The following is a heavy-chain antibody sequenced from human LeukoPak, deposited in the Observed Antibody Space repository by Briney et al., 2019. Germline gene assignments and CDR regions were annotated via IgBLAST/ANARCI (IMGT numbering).Heavy chain of an antibody. D-gene: IGHD3-10*01. CDR3: ATGSGSYYKDAFDI. J-gene: IGHJ3*02. CDR2: IDWDDDK. V-gene: IGHV2-70*04. CDR1: GFSLSTSGMR. Sequence: SGPALVKPTQTLTLTCTFSGFSLSTSGMRVSWIRQPPGKALELLARIDWDDDKFYSTSLKTRLTISKDTSKNQVVLTMTNMDPVDTATYYCATGSGSYYKDAFDIWGQGTMVTVSS.